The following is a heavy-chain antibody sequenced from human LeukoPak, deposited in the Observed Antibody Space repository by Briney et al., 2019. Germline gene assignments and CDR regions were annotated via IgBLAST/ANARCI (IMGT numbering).Heavy chain of an antibody. Sequence: SETLSLTCTVSGGSISSGGYYWSWIRQHSGKGLEWIGYIYYSGSTYYNPSLKSRVTISVDTSKNQFSLKLSSVTAADTAVYYCARGAYDFSSSWYLDYWGQGTLVTVSS. CDR1: GGSISSGGYY. D-gene: IGHD6-13*01. J-gene: IGHJ4*02. CDR3: ARGAYDFSSSWYLDY. V-gene: IGHV4-31*03. CDR2: IYYSGST.